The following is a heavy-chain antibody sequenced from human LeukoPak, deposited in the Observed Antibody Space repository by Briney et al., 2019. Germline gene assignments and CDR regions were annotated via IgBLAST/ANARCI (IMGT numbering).Heavy chain of an antibody. CDR3: ARFSSSWIYYFDY. J-gene: IGHJ4*02. V-gene: IGHV3-30*04. Sequence: PGTSLRLSCAASGFIFSSYAMHWVRQAPGKGLEWVAAIAKDGSSKYYADSVKGRFTISRDNAKNSLYLQMNSLRAEDTAVYYCARFSSSWIYYFDYWGQGTLVTVSS. CDR1: GFIFSSYA. D-gene: IGHD6-13*01. CDR2: IAKDGSSK.